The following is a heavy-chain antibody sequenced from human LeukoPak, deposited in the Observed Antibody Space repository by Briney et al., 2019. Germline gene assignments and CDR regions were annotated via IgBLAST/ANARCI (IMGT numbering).Heavy chain of an antibody. D-gene: IGHD2-8*01. Sequence: ASVKVSSKASGYTFTGYYMHWVRQAPGQGLEWMGRINPNSGGTNYAQKFQGRVTMTRDTSISTAYMELSRLRSDDTAVYYCASLGYCTNGVCFTDAFDIWGQGTMVTVSS. J-gene: IGHJ3*02. CDR1: GYTFTGYY. CDR3: ASLGYCTNGVCFTDAFDI. CDR2: INPNSGGT. V-gene: IGHV1-2*06.